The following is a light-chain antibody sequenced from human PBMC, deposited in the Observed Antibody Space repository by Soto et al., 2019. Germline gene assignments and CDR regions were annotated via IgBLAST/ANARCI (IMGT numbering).Light chain of an antibody. CDR1: SSDVGSYNL. Sequence: QSVLAQPASVSGSPGQSITISCTGTSSDVGSYNLVSWYQQHPGKAPKLLIFESSKRPSGVSNRFSGSKSGNTASLTISGLQAEDEDDYYCCSSAGANTFFGTGTKVTVL. CDR3: CSSAGANTF. CDR2: ESS. J-gene: IGLJ1*01. V-gene: IGLV2-23*03.